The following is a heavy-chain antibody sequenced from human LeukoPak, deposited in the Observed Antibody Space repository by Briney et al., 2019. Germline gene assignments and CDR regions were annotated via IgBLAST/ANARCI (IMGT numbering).Heavy chain of an antibody. CDR1: GFTFSDYY. D-gene: IGHD2-2*02. J-gene: IGHJ6*04. CDR2: ISSRGSTI. V-gene: IGHV3-11*04. CDR3: ARVVPAAIEDV. Sequence: GGSLRLSCAASGFTFSDYYMSWIRQAPGKGLEWVSYISSRGSTIYYADSVKGRFTISRDNAKNSLYLQMNSLRAEDTAVYYCARVVPAAIEDVWGKGTTVTVSS.